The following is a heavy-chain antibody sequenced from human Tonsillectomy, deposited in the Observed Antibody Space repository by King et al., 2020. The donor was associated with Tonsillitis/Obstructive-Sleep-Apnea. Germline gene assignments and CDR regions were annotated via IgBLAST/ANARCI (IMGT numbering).Heavy chain of an antibody. Sequence: EVQLVESGGGLVQPGGSLRLSCAASGFTVSSNYMSWVRQAPGKGLEWVAVIYSGGSTYYADSVKGRFTISRDNSKHTLYLQMISLRAEDKAVYYCVRTRPDYYYYYMDVWGKGTTVTVSS. J-gene: IGHJ6*03. CDR3: VRTRPDYYYYYMDV. CDR1: GFTVSSNY. V-gene: IGHV3-66*01. CDR2: IYSGGST. D-gene: IGHD2-2*01.